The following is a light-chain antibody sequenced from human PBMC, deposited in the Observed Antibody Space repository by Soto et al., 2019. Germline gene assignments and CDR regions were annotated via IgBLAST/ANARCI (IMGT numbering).Light chain of an antibody. CDR3: SSFTGSDNP. Sequence: QSVLTQPPSASGSPGQSVTISCTGTSSDIGAYNYVSWYQQYPGKAPKLIIYEVSQRPSGVPDRFSGSKSGNTASLTVSGLQLEDEVDYYCSSFTGSDNPFGGGTKLTVL. CDR2: EVS. V-gene: IGLV2-8*01. J-gene: IGLJ2*01. CDR1: SSDIGAYNY.